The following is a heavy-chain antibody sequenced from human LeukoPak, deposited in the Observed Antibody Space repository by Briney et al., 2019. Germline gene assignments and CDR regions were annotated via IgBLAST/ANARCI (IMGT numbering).Heavy chain of an antibody. CDR3: ARDMGDGYNPPFDY. V-gene: IGHV1-2*02. Sequence: GASVKVSCKASGYTFTGYYMHWVRQAPGQGLEWMGWINPNSGGTNYAQKFQGRVTMTRDTSISTAYMELSRLRSDDTAVYYCARDMGDGYNPPFDYWGQGTLATVSS. J-gene: IGHJ4*02. CDR1: GYTFTGYY. CDR2: INPNSGGT. D-gene: IGHD5-24*01.